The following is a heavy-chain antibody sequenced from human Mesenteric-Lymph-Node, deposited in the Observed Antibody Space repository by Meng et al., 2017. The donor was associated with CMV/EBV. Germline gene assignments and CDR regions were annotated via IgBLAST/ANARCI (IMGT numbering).Heavy chain of an antibody. CDR1: GGSVSSGSYY. J-gene: IGHJ4*02. CDR2: IYYSGST. Sequence: ESLKISCTVSGGSVSSGSYYWSWIRQPPGKGLEWIGYIYYSGSTNYNPSLKSRVTISVDTSKNQFSLKLSSVTAADTAVYYCARGGGEVWFGELLSTYFDYWGQGTLVTVSS. CDR3: ARGGGEVWFGELLSTYFDY. V-gene: IGHV4-61*01. D-gene: IGHD3-10*01.